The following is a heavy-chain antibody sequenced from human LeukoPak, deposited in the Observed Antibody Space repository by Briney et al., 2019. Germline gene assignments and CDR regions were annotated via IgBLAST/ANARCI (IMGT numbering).Heavy chain of an antibody. Sequence: GGSLRLSCAASGFTFSSYSMNWVRQAPGKGLEWVSYISSSSSTIYYADSVKGRFTISRDNAKNSLYLQMNSLRAEDTAVYYCAKDVYGSGNYLPYDYWGQGTLVTVSS. CDR1: GFTFSSYS. D-gene: IGHD3-10*01. V-gene: IGHV3-48*01. J-gene: IGHJ4*02. CDR2: ISSSSSTI. CDR3: AKDVYGSGNYLPYDY.